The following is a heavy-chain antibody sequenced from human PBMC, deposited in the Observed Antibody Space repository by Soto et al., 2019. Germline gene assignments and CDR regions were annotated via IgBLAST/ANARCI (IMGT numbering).Heavy chain of an antibody. CDR2: ISNNGGNT. Sequence: GGSLRLSCASAGFTFSSFAMRLVRQAPGKGLKYVAAISNNGGNTYYANSVKGRFTISRDDSQNMVYLQMGSLRTEDMAVYYCARAATFNAYDVWGQGTMVTVS. J-gene: IGHJ3*01. D-gene: IGHD6-13*01. CDR1: GFTFSSFA. CDR3: ARAATFNAYDV. V-gene: IGHV3-64*01.